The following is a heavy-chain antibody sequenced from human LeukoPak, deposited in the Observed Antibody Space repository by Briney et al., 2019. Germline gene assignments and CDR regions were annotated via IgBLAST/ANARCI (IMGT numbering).Heavy chain of an antibody. Sequence: PSETLSLTCTVSGGSISSYYWSWIRQPPGKGLEWLGYIYYSGSTNYNPSLKSRVTISVDTSKNQFSLKLSSVTAADTAVYYCARGRSDYYGSGSPDWYFDLWGRGTLVTVSS. CDR2: IYYSGST. V-gene: IGHV4-59*01. CDR1: GGSISSYY. CDR3: ARGRSDYYGSGSPDWYFDL. J-gene: IGHJ2*01. D-gene: IGHD3-10*01.